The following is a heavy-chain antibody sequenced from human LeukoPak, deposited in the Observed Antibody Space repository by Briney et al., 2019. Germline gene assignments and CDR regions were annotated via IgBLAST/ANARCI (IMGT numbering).Heavy chain of an antibody. CDR3: ARLWWSRDGYPTWDY. CDR1: GGSISSSTYY. Sequence: SETLSLTCTVSGGSISSSTYYWGWIRQPPGKGLEWIGSIYYSGNTYYNPSLQSRVTISVDTSKNQFSLKLSSVTAADTAVYYCARLWWSRDGYPTWDYWGQGTLVTVSS. J-gene: IGHJ4*02. D-gene: IGHD5-24*01. CDR2: IYYSGNT. V-gene: IGHV4-39*01.